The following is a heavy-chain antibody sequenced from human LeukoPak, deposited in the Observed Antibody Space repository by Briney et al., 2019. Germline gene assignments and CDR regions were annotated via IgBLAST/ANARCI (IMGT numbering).Heavy chain of an antibody. CDR3: ARAYYDSSGYSPRYFDY. CDR1: GYTFTGYY. V-gene: IGHV1-2*02. CDR2: INPNSGGT. Sequence: GASVKVSRKASGYTFTGYYMHWVRQAPGQGLEWMGWINPNSGGTNYAQKFQGRVTMTRDTSISTAYMELSRLRSDDTAVYYCARAYYDSSGYSPRYFDYWGQGTLVTVSS. D-gene: IGHD3-22*01. J-gene: IGHJ4*02.